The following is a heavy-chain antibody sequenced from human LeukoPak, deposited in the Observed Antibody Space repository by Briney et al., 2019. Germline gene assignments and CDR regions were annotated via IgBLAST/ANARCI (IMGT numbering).Heavy chain of an antibody. V-gene: IGHV3-53*01. CDR3: ARDGYSSSGYFQH. CDR2: IYSGGST. J-gene: IGHJ1*01. Sequence: PGGSLRLSCAASGFTVSSNYMSWVRQAPGKGLEWVSVIYSGGSTYYADSVKGRFTISRDNSKNTLYLQVNSLRAEDTAVYYCARDGYSSSGYFQHWGQGTLVTVSS. CDR1: GFTVSSNY. D-gene: IGHD6-19*01.